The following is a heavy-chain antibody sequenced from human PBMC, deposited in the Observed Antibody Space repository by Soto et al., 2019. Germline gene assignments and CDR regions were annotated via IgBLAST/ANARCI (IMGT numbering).Heavy chain of an antibody. CDR3: AKSQIGAAQYGDY. CDR1: AFTFSNYA. J-gene: IGHJ4*02. CDR2: ITGSGFTT. V-gene: IGHV3-23*01. D-gene: IGHD6-13*01. Sequence: PGGSLRLSCAASAFTFSNYAMNWVRQAPGKGLEWVSAITGSGFTTYYADSVKGRFTISRDNSKNTLYMQMNNLRAEDTAVYYCAKSQIGAAQYGDYWGQGT.